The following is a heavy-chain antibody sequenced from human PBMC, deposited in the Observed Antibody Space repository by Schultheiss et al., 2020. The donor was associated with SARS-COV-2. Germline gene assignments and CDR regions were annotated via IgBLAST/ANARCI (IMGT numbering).Heavy chain of an antibody. J-gene: IGHJ1*01. V-gene: IGHV3-48*04. Sequence: GGSLRLSCAASGFTFSSYAMSWVRQAPGKGLEWVSYISSSGSTIYYADSVKGRFTISRDNAKNSLYLQMNSLRAEDTAAYYCARGGLLFPPEYFQHWGQGTLVTVSS. CDR2: ISSSGSTI. D-gene: IGHD2-21*02. CDR1: GFTFSSYA. CDR3: ARGGLLFPPEYFQH.